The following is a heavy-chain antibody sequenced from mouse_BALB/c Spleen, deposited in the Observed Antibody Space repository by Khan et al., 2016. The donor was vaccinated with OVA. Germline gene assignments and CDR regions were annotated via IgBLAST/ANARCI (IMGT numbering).Heavy chain of an antibody. V-gene: IGHV2-6-4*01. Sequence: VQLVESGPGLVAPSQSLSITCTVSGFSLSRYNIHWVRQPPGKGLEWLGMIWGGGGTDYNSTLKSRLTISKVNSTSQVFLKMNSLQTDDTAMYYCARAYYRYDVYYAMDYWGQGTSVTVSS. J-gene: IGHJ4*01. D-gene: IGHD2-14*01. CDR3: ARAYYRYDVYYAMDY. CDR1: GFSLSRYN. CDR2: IWGGGGT.